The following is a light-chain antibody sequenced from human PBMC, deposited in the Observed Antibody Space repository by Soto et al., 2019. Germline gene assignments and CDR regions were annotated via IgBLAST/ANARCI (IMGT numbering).Light chain of an antibody. J-gene: IGLJ1*01. CDR3: QTWDSSSGWV. Sequence: SYELTQPPSVSVSPRQTATISCSGDKLGDKYACWYQQKPGQSPVLVIYEDAKRPSGIPERFSGSNSGNTATLTISGTQTMDEADYYCQTWDSSSGWVFGTGTKVTVL. CDR2: EDA. V-gene: IGLV3-1*01. CDR1: KLGDKY.